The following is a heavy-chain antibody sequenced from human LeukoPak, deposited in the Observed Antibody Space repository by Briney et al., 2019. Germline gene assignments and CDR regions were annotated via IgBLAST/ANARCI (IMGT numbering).Heavy chain of an antibody. Sequence: SETLSLTCAVSGASISGSGYYWGWIRQPPGKGLEWIGNIYSSGSTYYNASLQSRVTISIDTSKNQFSLKLSSVTAADTAVYYCASVRCSATSCYEFYFDYWGQGTLVTVSS. CDR1: GASISGSGYY. D-gene: IGHD2-2*01. J-gene: IGHJ4*02. V-gene: IGHV4-39*07. CDR2: IYSSGST. CDR3: ASVRCSATSCYEFYFDY.